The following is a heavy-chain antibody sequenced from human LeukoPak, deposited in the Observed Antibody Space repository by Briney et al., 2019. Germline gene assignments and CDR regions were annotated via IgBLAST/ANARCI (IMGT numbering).Heavy chain of an antibody. CDR3: ARHEYSGSYYGLSWFDP. CDR1: GGSISSSGYY. V-gene: IGHV4-39*01. Sequence: PSETLSLTCTVSGGSISSSGYYWGWIRQPPGKGLEWIASIYYSGSTYYNPSLKGRVTISVDRSKNQLSLKLSSLTAADTAVYYCARHEYSGSYYGLSWFDPWGQGTLVTVSS. J-gene: IGHJ5*02. CDR2: IYYSGST. D-gene: IGHD1-26*01.